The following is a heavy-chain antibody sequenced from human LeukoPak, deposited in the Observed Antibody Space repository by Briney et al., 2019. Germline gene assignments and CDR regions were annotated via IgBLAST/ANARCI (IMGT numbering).Heavy chain of an antibody. V-gene: IGHV3-7*01. CDR2: IKHDGSEKQDGSEK. CDR3: ARDGTAYCGGDCFSIDY. J-gene: IGHJ4*02. CDR1: GFTFSQYW. D-gene: IGHD2-21*02. Sequence: PGGSLRLSCAASGFTFSQYWMSWVRQAPGKGLEWVANIKHDGSEKQDGSEKNYVDSVKGRFTISRDNSKNTLYLQMNSLRAEDTAVYYCARDGTAYCGGDCFSIDYWGQGTLVTVSS.